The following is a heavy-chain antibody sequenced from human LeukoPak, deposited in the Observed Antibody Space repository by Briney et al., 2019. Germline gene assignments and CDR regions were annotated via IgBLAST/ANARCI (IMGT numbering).Heavy chain of an antibody. J-gene: IGHJ4*02. CDR3: VTLGADY. Sequence: PGGSLRLSCAASGSTFRTYAMHWVRQAPGKGLEYVSAISSNGGSTYYANSVKGRFTISRDNSKNTVYLQMGSLRPEDMAVYYCVTLGADYWGQGTLVSVSS. CDR2: ISSNGGST. D-gene: IGHD3-16*01. CDR1: GSTFRTYA. V-gene: IGHV3-64*01.